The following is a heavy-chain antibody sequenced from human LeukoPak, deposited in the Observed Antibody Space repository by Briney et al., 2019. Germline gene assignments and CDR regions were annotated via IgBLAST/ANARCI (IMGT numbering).Heavy chain of an antibody. V-gene: IGHV4-4*07. CDR1: GGSISSYY. CDR3: AREVRVRNYYDSSGYYSPFDY. J-gene: IGHJ4*02. Sequence: SETLSLTCTVSGGSISSYYWSWIRQPAGKGLEWIGRIYTSGSTNYNPSLKSRVTISVDTSKNQFSLKLSSVTAADTAVYYCAREVRVRNYYDSSGYYSPFDYWGQGTLVTVSS. D-gene: IGHD3-22*01. CDR2: IYTSGST.